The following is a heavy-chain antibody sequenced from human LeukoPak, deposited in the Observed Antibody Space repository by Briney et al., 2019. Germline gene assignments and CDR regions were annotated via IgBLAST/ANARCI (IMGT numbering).Heavy chain of an antibody. D-gene: IGHD3-10*01. V-gene: IGHV5-51*01. CDR3: AREARGSSSDY. J-gene: IGHJ4*02. CDR1: GYNFDSYW. Sequence: GESLKISCKGSGYNFDSYWIGWVRQMPGKGLEWMGIIYPGDSDTRYSPSFRGQVTISADKSISTAYLQWNSLKASDSAMYYCAREARGSSSDYWGQGTLVTVSS. CDR2: IYPGDSDT.